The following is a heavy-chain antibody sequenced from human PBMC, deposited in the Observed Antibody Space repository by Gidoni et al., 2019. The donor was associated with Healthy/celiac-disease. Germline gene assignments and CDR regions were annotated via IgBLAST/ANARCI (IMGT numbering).Heavy chain of an antibody. CDR2: ISAYNGNT. J-gene: IGHJ6*03. V-gene: IGHV1-18*01. CDR1: GSTFTSYG. CDR3: SRERSFLSSGSYYYYYYMDV. D-gene: IGHD3-10*01. Sequence: QVQLVQSGAEVKKPGASVKVSCKASGSTFTSYGISWVRQAPVQGLEWMGWISAYNGNTNYAQKLQGRVTMTTDTSTSTAYMELRSLRSDDTAVYYCSRERSFLSSGSYYYYYYMDVWGKGTTVTVSS.